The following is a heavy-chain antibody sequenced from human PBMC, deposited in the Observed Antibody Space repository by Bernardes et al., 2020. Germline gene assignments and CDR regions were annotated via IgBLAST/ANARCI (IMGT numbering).Heavy chain of an antibody. Sequence: ASVKVSCKASGYTFTSYPIHWVRQAPGQNLEWMGWIHAGNGNTKYSQKFQGRVTITRDTSASTAYMELSSLRSDDTAVYFCARDSIVGGRGQIDYWGQGTLVTVSS. CDR2: IHAGNGNT. V-gene: IGHV1-3*01. J-gene: IGHJ4*02. D-gene: IGHD1-26*01. CDR3: ARDSIVGGRGQIDY. CDR1: GYTFTSYP.